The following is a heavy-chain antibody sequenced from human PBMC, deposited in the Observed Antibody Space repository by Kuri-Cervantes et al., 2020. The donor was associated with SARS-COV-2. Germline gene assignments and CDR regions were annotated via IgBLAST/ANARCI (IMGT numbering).Heavy chain of an antibody. D-gene: IGHD3-9*01. CDR1: GFTFGDYA. CDR2: IRSKAYGGTT. J-gene: IGHJ4*02. V-gene: IGHV3-49*04. Sequence: GESLKISCTASGFTFGDYAMSWVRQAPGKGLEWVGFIRSKAYGGTTEYAASVKGRFTISRDDSKSIAYLQMNSLKTEDTAVYYCTRDGYRLLRYFDWLLPDYWGQGTLVTVSS. CDR3: TRDGYRLLRYFDWLLPDY.